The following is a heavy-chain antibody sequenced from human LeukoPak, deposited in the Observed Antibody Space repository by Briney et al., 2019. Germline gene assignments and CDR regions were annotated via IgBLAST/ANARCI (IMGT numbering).Heavy chain of an antibody. CDR2: INEDGSGK. J-gene: IGHJ3*02. CDR3: AAPVVVPVSAFDI. Sequence: PGGSLRLSCAASGLTFNSDWMSWVRQAPGKGLEWVANINEDGSGKYYVDSVKGRFTISRDNSKNTLYLQMNSLRAEDTAVYYCAAPVVVPVSAFDIWGQGTMVTVSS. CDR1: GLTFNSDW. V-gene: IGHV3-7*03. D-gene: IGHD2-2*01.